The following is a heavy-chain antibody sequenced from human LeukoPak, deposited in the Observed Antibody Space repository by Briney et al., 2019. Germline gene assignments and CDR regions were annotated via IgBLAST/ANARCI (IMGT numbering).Heavy chain of an antibody. D-gene: IGHD4-11*01. V-gene: IGHV4-59*01. CDR3: ARGTTVTPYYYYYGMDV. Sequence: PSETLSLTCAVYGGSFSSYYWSWIRQPPGKGLEWIGYIYYSGSTNYNPSLKSRVTISVDTSKNQFSLKLSSVTAADTAVYYCARGTTVTPYYYYYGMDVWGQGTTVTVSS. CDR2: IYYSGST. J-gene: IGHJ6*02. CDR1: GGSFSSYY.